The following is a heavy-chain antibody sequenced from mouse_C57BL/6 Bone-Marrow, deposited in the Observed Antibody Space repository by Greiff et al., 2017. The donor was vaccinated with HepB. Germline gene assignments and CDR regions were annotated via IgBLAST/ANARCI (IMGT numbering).Heavy chain of an antibody. J-gene: IGHJ2*01. V-gene: IGHV1-22*01. CDR2: INPNNGGT. CDR3: ARQAATTVVENYFDY. CDR1: GYTFTDYN. D-gene: IGHD1-1*01. Sequence: VQLQQSGPELVKPGASVKMSCKASGYTFTDYNMHWVKQSHGKSLEWIGYINPNNGGTSYNQKFKGKATLTVNKSSSTAYMALRSLTSEDSAVYYCARQAATTVVENYFDYWGQGTTLTVSS.